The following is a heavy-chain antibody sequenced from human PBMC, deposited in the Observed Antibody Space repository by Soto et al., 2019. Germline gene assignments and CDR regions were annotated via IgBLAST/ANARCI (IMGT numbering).Heavy chain of an antibody. D-gene: IGHD2-2*01. CDR1: GFIFSNAW. CDR2: IKSKADGGTT. CDR3: TPDPYTPMPIIRLDY. Sequence: PGGSLRLSCAASGFIFSNAWINWVRQAPGKGLEWVGRIKSKADGGTTDFAAPVKGRFAISREDSMNMMYRQMSRLRTDDPAAYSFTPDPYTPMPIIRLDYWSHGTLVTVSS. J-gene: IGHJ4*01. V-gene: IGHV3-15*07.